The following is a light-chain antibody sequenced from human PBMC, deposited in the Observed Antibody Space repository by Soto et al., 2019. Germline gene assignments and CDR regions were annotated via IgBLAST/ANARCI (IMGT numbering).Light chain of an antibody. V-gene: IGKV1-5*01. CDR3: QQYNYFRT. J-gene: IGKJ5*01. CDR2: DAS. Sequence: DIQMTQSPSTLSVSVGDRVTITCRASQSISRWLAWHQQKPGKAPKLLIYDASSLESGVPSRFSGSGSGTEFTLTISSLQPDDFATYYCQQYNYFRTFGQGTRLEIK. CDR1: QSISRW.